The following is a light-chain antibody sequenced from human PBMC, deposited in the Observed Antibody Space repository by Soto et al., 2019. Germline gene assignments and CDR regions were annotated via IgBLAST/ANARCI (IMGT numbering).Light chain of an antibody. Sequence: DIQMTQSPSTLSASVGDGVTITCRASQNISVWLAWYQQRPGKAPKFLIYDASNLETGVSSRFSGSGSGTEFTRTIRSLQPDDFATYYGQQYDSSSPTFGQGTKLEIK. CDR3: QQYDSSSPT. J-gene: IGKJ2*01. CDR2: DAS. V-gene: IGKV1-5*01. CDR1: QNISVW.